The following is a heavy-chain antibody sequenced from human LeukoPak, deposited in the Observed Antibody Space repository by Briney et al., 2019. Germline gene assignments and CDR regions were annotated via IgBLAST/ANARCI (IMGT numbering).Heavy chain of an antibody. V-gene: IGHV3-23*01. CDR1: GFSFSTYA. CDR3: AKRSYYGSGALDY. Sequence: GGSLRLSCAASGFSFSTYAMSWVHQAPGKGLDLLSVISDSGGYKYYAESVKGRFTISRDNSKNTLYLQMNSLRAEDTAVYYCAKRSYYGSGALDYWGQGTLVTISS. D-gene: IGHD3-10*01. CDR2: ISDSGGYK. J-gene: IGHJ4*02.